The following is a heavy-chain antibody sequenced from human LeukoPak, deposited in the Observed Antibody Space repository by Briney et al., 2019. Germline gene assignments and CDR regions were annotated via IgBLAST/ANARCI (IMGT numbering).Heavy chain of an antibody. CDR2: ISGSGGNA. J-gene: IGHJ4*02. CDR3: AKEGARLRGPFDY. Sequence: GGSLTLSCAASGFTFSTYALSWVRQAPGKGLEWVSGISGSGGNAYYADSVKGRFTISRDNSKSTRYLQMNSLRAEDTAVYYCAKEGARLRGPFDYWGQGTRVTVSS. CDR1: GFTFSTYA. V-gene: IGHV3-23*01. D-gene: IGHD5-12*01.